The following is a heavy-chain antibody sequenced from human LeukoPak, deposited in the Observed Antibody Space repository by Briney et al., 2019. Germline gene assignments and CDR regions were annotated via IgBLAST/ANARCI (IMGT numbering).Heavy chain of an antibody. V-gene: IGHV3-23*01. J-gene: IGHJ6*02. CDR1: GFTFSSYA. Sequence: GGSLRLSCAASGFTFSSYAMSWVRQAPGKGLEWVSYISSSGGTIYYADSVKGRFTISRDNSKKTLYLQMNSLRAEDTAVYYCARDQGYYGMDVWGQGTTVTVSS. CDR2: ISSSGGTI. CDR3: ARDQGYYGMDV.